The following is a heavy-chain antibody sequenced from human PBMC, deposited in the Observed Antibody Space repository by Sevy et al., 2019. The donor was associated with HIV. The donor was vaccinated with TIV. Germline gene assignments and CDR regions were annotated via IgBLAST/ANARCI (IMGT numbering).Heavy chain of an antibody. V-gene: IGHV3-7*01. CDR3: ARDPSSY. Sequence: GGSLRLSCAASGCTFSSYWRSWVRQAPGKGLEWGANIKQDGSEKYYVDSVKGRFTISRDNAKNSLYLQMNSLRAEDTAVYYCARDPSSYWGQGTLVTVSS. J-gene: IGHJ4*02. D-gene: IGHD6-6*01. CDR2: IKQDGSEK. CDR1: GCTFSSYW.